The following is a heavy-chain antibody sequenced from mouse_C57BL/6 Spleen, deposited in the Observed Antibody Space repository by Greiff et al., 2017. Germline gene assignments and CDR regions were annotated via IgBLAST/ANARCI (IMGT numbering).Heavy chain of an antibody. Sequence: QVQLQQSGAELVRPGTSVKMSCKASGYTFTNYWIGWAKQRPGHGLEWIGDIYPGGGYTNYNAKFKGKATLTADKSSSTAYMQFSSLTSEDSAIYYCARGYYGSRDYFDYWGQGTTLTVSS. V-gene: IGHV1-63*01. D-gene: IGHD1-1*01. CDR1: GYTFTNYW. CDR3: ARGYYGSRDYFDY. CDR2: IYPGGGYT. J-gene: IGHJ2*01.